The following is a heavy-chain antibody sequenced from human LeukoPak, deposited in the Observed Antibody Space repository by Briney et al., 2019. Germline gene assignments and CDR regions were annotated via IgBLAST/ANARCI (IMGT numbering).Heavy chain of an antibody. CDR3: AKGVGIAGAGSYFDY. CDR1: GFTFSSYG. CDR2: ISYDGSNK. D-gene: IGHD6-19*01. J-gene: IGHJ4*02. V-gene: IGHV3-30*18. Sequence: GGSLRLSCAASGFTFSSYGMHWVRQAPGKGLEWVAVISYDGSNKYYADSVKGRFTISRDNSKNTLYLQMNSLRAEDTAVYYWAKGVGIAGAGSYFDYGGKEPLATVPS.